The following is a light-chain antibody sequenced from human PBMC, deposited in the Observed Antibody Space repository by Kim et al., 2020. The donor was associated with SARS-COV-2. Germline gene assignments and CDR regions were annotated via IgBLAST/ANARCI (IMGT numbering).Light chain of an antibody. CDR3: PLHYAGPGWM. Sequence: GGTVTLTGASSTEAVTSGHYANWFQKKPEQAPRALIDSTNKKAPCTPARFSGSLRGGKAALTLSGVQPEEEAAYYCPLHYAGPGWMFGGGTQLTVL. J-gene: IGLJ3*02. CDR2: STN. V-gene: IGLV7-43*01. CDR1: TEAVTSGHY.